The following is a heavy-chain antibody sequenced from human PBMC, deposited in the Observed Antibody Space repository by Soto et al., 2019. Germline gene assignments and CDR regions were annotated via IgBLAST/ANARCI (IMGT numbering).Heavy chain of an antibody. CDR1: GFPFSCYA. CDR3: AKGGYSSSDY. CDR2: ISGSGGST. J-gene: IGHJ4*02. D-gene: IGHD6-13*01. V-gene: IGHV3-23*01. Sequence: TGGSLSLSCAASGFPFSCYAMSWVRQAPGKGLEWVSAISGSGGSTYYAYTVKGRFTISRDNSKNTLYLQMNSLRAEDTAVYYCAKGGYSSSDYWGQGTLVTVSS.